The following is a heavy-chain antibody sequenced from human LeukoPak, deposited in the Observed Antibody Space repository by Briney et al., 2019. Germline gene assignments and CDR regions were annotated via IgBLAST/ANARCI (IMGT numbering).Heavy chain of an antibody. CDR2: IYTNGTV. CDR3: ARLLGSSGCAGDWYFDL. CDR1: GASVTSYY. D-gene: IGHD3-22*01. J-gene: IGHJ2*01. Sequence: SETLSLTSTVSGASVTSYYWSWIRQPVGKGLEWFGRIYTNGTVNYNPSLKSRVTMSRETSKNQFSLKLTSVTAADTAVYYCARLLGSSGCAGDWYFDLWGRGILVTVSS. V-gene: IGHV4-4*07.